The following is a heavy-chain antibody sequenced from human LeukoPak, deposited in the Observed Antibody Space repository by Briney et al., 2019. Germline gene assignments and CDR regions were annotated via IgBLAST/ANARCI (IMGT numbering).Heavy chain of an antibody. CDR2: INPSGGST. D-gene: IGHD3-3*01. V-gene: IGHV1-46*01. J-gene: IGHJ5*02. CDR1: GYTFTSYY. Sequence: ASVKVSCKASGYTFTSYYMHWVRQAPGQGLEWMGIINPSGGSTSYAQKFQGRVTMTRDTSTSTVYMELSSLRSEDTAVYYCARGGTIFGVVTDNWFGPWGQGTLVTVSS. CDR3: ARGGTIFGVVTDNWFGP.